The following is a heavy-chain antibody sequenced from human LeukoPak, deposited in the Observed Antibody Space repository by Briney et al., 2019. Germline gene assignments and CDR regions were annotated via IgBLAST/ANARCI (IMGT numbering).Heavy chain of an antibody. CDR3: ARGSQRGAAANYYGMDV. V-gene: IGHV3-74*01. J-gene: IGHJ6*02. CDR2: INSDGSST. Sequence: PGWSLRLSCAASGFTLSSYWMHWVRQAPGKGLVWVSRINSDGSSTSYADSVKGRFTISRDNAKNTLYLQMNSLRAEDTAVYYCARGSQRGAAANYYGMDVWGQGTTVTVSS. D-gene: IGHD2-2*01. CDR1: GFTLSSYW.